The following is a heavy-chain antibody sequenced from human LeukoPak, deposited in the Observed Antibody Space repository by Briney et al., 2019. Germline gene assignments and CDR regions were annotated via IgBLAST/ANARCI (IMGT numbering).Heavy chain of an antibody. CDR2: IYHSGYT. V-gene: IGHV4-39*07. CDR1: GGSINSSSYY. CDR3: ARAHGGGSGWTQNKSLIFWFDP. D-gene: IGHD6-19*01. J-gene: IGHJ5*02. Sequence: SETLSLTCTVSGGSINSSSYYWGWIRQPPGKALEWIGSIYHSGYTYYNPSLKSRVTISVGTSKNQYSLKLNSVTAADTAVYYCARAHGGGSGWTQNKSLIFWFDPWGQGTLVTVSS.